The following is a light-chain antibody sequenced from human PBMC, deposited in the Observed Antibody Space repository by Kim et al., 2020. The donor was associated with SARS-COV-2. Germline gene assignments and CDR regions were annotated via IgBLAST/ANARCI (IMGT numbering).Light chain of an antibody. CDR2: KVS. J-gene: IGKJ2*01. V-gene: IGKV2-30*02. CDR3: MQGTDKT. CDR1: QSLVHTDGDTY. Sequence: LRQAASLYCRSSQSLVHTDGDTYLHWYHQRPGRYPRRLIYKVSNRDSGVPDRFSGSGADTDFTLKISRVEAEDVGIYYCMQGTDKTFGQGTKLGI.